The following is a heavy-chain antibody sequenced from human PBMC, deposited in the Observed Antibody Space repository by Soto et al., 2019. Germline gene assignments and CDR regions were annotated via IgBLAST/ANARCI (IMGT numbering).Heavy chain of an antibody. D-gene: IGHD6-6*01. J-gene: IGHJ4*02. Sequence: PGGSLRLSCAASGLTFSSYSMNWVRQAPGKGMEWVSSISSSSSYIYYADSLKGRFTSSRDNAKNSLYLKMNRLRAEDTAVYYCARDPVAARHYWGQGTLVTVSS. CDR3: ARDPVAARHY. V-gene: IGHV3-21*01. CDR1: GLTFSSYS. CDR2: ISSSSSYI.